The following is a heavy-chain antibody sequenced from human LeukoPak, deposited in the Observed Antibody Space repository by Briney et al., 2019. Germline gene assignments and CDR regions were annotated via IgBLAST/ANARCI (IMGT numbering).Heavy chain of an antibody. Sequence: QPGGSLRLSCAASGFTFSSFWMHWVRQAPGKGLVWVSRINGDGSSTSYADFVEGRFSISRDNAQNTLYLQMHSLGVYYSARYYYSREPHSDYSDHTDSFDIWGQGTMVSVSS. CDR2: INGDGSST. CDR3: SREPHSDYSDHTDSFDI. D-gene: IGHD4-17*01. CDR1: GFTFSSFW. J-gene: IGHJ3*02. V-gene: IGHV3-74*01.